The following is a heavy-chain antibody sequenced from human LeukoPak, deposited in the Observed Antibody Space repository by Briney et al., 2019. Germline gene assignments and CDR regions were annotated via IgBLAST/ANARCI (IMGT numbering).Heavy chain of an antibody. V-gene: IGHV1-69*05. CDR2: IIPIFGTA. CDR3: AREGVVDGLNWFDP. J-gene: IGHJ5*02. CDR1: GGTFSSYA. D-gene: IGHD2-15*01. Sequence: SVKVSCKASGGTFSSYAISWVRQAPGQGLEWMGRIIPIFGTANYAQKFQGRVTITTDESTSTAYMELSSLRSDDTAVYYCAREGVVDGLNWFDPWGQGTLVTVSS.